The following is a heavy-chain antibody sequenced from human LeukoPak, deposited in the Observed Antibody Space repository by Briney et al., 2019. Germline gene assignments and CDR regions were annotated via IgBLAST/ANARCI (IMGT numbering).Heavy chain of an antibody. CDR3: VRGKRRFDY. V-gene: IGHV3-11*01. CDR1: GFSFNESY. J-gene: IGHJ4*02. Sequence: PGGSLRLSSAGSGFSFNESYMTWIRQAPGKGREWVEYISGRSYSMYYEDSVKGRFNISRDNSLNSMYIHMSSLRAEDTAVYYCVRGKRRFDYWGQGTLVTVSS. CDR2: ISGRSYSM.